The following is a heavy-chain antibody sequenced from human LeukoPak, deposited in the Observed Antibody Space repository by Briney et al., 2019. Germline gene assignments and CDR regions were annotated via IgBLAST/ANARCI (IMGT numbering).Heavy chain of an antibody. CDR3: ARERTRAADFDY. D-gene: IGHD6-25*01. J-gene: IGHJ4*02. V-gene: IGHV3-30-3*01. CDR2: ILYGGNTK. Sequence: GRSLTLPCEASGFTFKNHVMHWVRHAPGEGLEWVATILYGGNTKFYADSVKGQFTISRDNSQNTVDLQANSLRAEDTAVYYCARERTRAADFDYWGQGTLVTVSS. CDR1: GFTFKNHV.